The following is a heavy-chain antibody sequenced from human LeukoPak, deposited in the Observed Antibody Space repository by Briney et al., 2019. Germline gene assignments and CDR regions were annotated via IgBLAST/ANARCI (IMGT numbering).Heavy chain of an antibody. J-gene: IGHJ4*02. CDR3: ARDQPIGYNYGYPFDN. V-gene: IGHV3-11*04. Sequence: PGGSLRLPCAASGFTFSDYYMSWIRQAPGKGLEWVSYISSSGSTIYYADSVKGRFTISRDNAKNSLYLQMSNLRVEDTAVYYCARDQPIGYNYGYPFDNWGQGTLVTVSS. CDR2: ISSSGSTI. D-gene: IGHD5-18*01. CDR1: GFTFSDYY.